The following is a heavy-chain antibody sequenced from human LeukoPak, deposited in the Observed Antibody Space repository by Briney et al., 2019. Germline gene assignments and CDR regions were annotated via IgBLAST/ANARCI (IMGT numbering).Heavy chain of an antibody. V-gene: IGHV4-59*01. CDR3: ARASSGWYHRFDY. CDR1: GGSISSYY. D-gene: IGHD6-19*01. Sequence: SETLSLTCTVSGGSISSYYWSWIRQPPGKGLEWIGYIYYSGSTNYNPSLKSRVTISVDTSKNQFSLKLSSVTAADTAVYYCARASSGWYHRFDYWGQGTLVTVSS. CDR2: IYYSGST. J-gene: IGHJ4*02.